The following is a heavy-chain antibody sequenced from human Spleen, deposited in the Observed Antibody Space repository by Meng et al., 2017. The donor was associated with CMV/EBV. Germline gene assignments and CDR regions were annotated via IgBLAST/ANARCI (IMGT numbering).Heavy chain of an antibody. CDR3: ARNVPESSSSNY. J-gene: IGHJ4*02. V-gene: IGHV1-8*01. CDR2: MNPNSGDT. D-gene: IGHD2-2*01. CDR1: GYTFSSCD. Sequence: ASVKVSCKASGYTFSSCDINWVRQATGQGLEWTGWMNPNSGDTAYGQKFQGRVTITRNTSISTAYMELRNLTSEDTAVYYCARNVPESSSSNYWGQGTLVTVSS.